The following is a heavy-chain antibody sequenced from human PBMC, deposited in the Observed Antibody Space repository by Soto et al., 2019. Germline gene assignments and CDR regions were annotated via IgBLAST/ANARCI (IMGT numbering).Heavy chain of an antibody. Sequence: GGSLRLSCAASGFTFSSYAMSWVRQAPGKGLEWVSAISGSGGSTYYADSVKGRFTISRDNSKNTLYLQMNSLRAEDTAVYYCAKGVAAAGYYNANFDYWGQGTLVTVSS. CDR3: AKGVAAAGYYNANFDY. D-gene: IGHD3-9*01. CDR1: GFTFSSYA. J-gene: IGHJ4*02. V-gene: IGHV3-23*01. CDR2: ISGSGGST.